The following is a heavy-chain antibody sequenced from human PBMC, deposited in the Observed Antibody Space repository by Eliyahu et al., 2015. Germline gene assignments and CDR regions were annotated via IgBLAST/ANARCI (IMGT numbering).Heavy chain of an antibody. CDR3: ARDPYSSGWSDY. D-gene: IGHD6-19*01. V-gene: IGHV3-21*01. Sequence: VQLVESGGGLVXPGGSLSXXCAAXGFTFSSYSMNWVRQAPGKGLEWVSSISSSSSYIYYADSVKGRFTISRDNAKNSLYLQMNSLRAEDTAVYYCARDPYSSGWSDYWGQGTLVTVSS. J-gene: IGHJ4*02. CDR1: GFTFSSYS. CDR2: ISSSSSYI.